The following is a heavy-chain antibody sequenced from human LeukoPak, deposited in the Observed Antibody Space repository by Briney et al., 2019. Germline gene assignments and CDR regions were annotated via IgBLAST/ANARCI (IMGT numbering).Heavy chain of an antibody. CDR3: ARGRGGSDYYYMDV. D-gene: IGHD3-10*01. CDR2: ISYSGYT. J-gene: IGHJ6*03. CDR1: GDSISSYY. Sequence: SETLSLTCTVSGDSISSYYWSWIRQPPGKGLEWIGYISYSGYTYYNPSLEGRVTISVDTSKNQFSLKLSSVTAADTAVYYCARGRGGSDYYYMDVWGKGTTVTVSS. V-gene: IGHV4-59*12.